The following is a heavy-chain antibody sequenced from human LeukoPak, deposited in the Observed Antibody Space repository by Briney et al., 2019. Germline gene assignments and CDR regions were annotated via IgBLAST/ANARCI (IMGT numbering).Heavy chain of an antibody. Sequence: SETLSLTCTVSGGSISSSSYYWGWIRQPPGKGLEWIGSIYYSGSTYYNPSLKSRVTISVDTSKNQFSLKLSSVTAADTAVYYCARRREEYSGYDLEDYWGQGTLVTVSS. CDR3: ARRREEYSGYDLEDY. CDR2: IYYSGST. D-gene: IGHD5-12*01. J-gene: IGHJ4*02. CDR1: GGSISSSSYY. V-gene: IGHV4-39*01.